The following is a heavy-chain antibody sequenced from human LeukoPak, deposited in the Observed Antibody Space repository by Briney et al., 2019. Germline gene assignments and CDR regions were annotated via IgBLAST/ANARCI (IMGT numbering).Heavy chain of an antibody. CDR2: ITTSDGNT. CDR1: GFTFSSYT. D-gene: IGHD7-27*01. J-gene: IGHJ4*02. V-gene: IGHV3-23*01. CDR3: AKDGGLWVSAHWGDS. Sequence: HPGGSLRLSCAASGFTFSSYTMSWVRQAPGKGLEWVSTITTSDGNTYYADSVKGRFTVSRDNSKNTLLLQMNSLRAEDTAVYYCAKDGGLWVSAHWGDSWGRGTLVTVSS.